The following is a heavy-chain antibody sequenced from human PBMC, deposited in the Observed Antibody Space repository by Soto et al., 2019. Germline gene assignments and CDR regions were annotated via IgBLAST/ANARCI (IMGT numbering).Heavy chain of an antibody. V-gene: IGHV6-1*01. CDR1: GDSVSSNSAA. J-gene: IGHJ6*02. CDR3: ARVAFVVVPAAIESAGYHYYGMDV. D-gene: IGHD2-2*01. CDR2: TYYRSKWYN. Sequence: SQTLSLTCAISGDSVSSNSAAWNWIRQSPSRGLEWLGRTYYRSKWYNDYAVSVKSRITINPDTSKNQFSLQLNSVTPEDTAVYYCARVAFVVVPAAIESAGYHYYGMDVWGQGTTVTVSS.